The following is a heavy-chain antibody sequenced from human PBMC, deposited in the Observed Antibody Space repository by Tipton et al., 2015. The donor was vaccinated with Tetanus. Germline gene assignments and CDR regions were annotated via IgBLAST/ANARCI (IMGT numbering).Heavy chain of an antibody. CDR1: GFTFSSFA. J-gene: IGHJ4*02. Sequence: SLRLSCAASGFTFSSFAMSWVRQAPGKGLEWVSSVRGSGDNTHYADSVKGRFTISRDNSKNTLYLQMNSLRAEGRAIYYCAKARGAESSGDYSVYFDYWGQGTLVTVSS. CDR2: VRGSGDNT. CDR3: AKARGAESSGDYSVYFDY. V-gene: IGHV3-23*01. D-gene: IGHD3-22*01.